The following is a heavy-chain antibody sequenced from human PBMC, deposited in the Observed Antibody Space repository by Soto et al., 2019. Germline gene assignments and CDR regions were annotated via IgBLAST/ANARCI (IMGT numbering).Heavy chain of an antibody. Sequence: GGSLRLSCAASGFTFSSYWMSWVRQAPGKGLEWVANIKQDGSEKYYVDSVKGRFTISRDNAKNSLYLQMNSLRAKDTAVYYCARVQGEYYYGSGYYYYYYMDVWGKGTTVTVSS. V-gene: IGHV3-7*01. CDR3: ARVQGEYYYGSGYYYYYYMDV. CDR1: GFTFSSYW. J-gene: IGHJ6*03. D-gene: IGHD3-10*01. CDR2: IKQDGSEK.